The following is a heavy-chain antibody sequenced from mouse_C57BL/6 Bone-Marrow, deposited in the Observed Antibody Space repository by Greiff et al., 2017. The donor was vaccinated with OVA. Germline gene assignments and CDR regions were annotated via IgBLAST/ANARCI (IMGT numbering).Heavy chain of an antibody. CDR1: GYTFTSYW. CDR3: AILRRYGSSPWYYDV. J-gene: IGHJ1*03. Sequence: QVQLQQPGAELVKPGASVKLSCKASGYTFTSYWMHWVKQRPGQGLAWIGMIHPNSGSTTYNEKFQRQATLTVDKSSSTAYMQLSSLTSEDSAVYYGAILRRYGSSPWYYDVWGTGTTVTVSS. CDR2: IHPNSGST. V-gene: IGHV1-64*01. D-gene: IGHD1-1*01.